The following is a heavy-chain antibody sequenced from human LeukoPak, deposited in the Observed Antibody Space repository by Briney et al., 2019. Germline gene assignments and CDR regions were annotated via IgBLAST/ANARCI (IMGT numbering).Heavy chain of an antibody. Sequence: GGSLRLSCAASGFTFSDYYMSWIRQAPGKELEWISYITSSSSYTNYAGSVKGRFTISRDNANNSLYLQMNSLRAEDTAVYYCARVKRGQQLGNWFDPWGQGTLVTVSS. J-gene: IGHJ5*02. CDR3: ARVKRGQQLGNWFDP. CDR2: ITSSSSYT. V-gene: IGHV3-11*05. D-gene: IGHD6-13*01. CDR1: GFTFSDYY.